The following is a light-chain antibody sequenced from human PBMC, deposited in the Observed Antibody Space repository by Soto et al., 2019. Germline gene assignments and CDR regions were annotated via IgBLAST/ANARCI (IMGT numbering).Light chain of an antibody. CDR3: GTWDSSLRAVV. V-gene: IGLV1-51*01. CDR1: SSNIGKNY. Sequence: QSVLTQPPSVSAAPGQKVTISCSGSSSNIGKNYVSWYQQLPGTAPKLLIYDNIQRSAGIPDRFSGSKSGTSATLGITGLQTGDEADYYCGTWDSSLRAVVFGGGTKLTVL. CDR2: DNI. J-gene: IGLJ2*01.